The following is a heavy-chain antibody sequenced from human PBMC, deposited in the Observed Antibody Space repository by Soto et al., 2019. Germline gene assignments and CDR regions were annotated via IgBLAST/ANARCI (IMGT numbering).Heavy chain of an antibody. CDR2: ISSSGSTI. CDR1: GFTFSSYE. CDR3: ARDTYCSSTSCPGDY. D-gene: IGHD2-2*01. V-gene: IGHV3-48*03. J-gene: IGHJ4*02. Sequence: GSLGLACSASGFTFSSYEMNGVRQAPGKGLEWVSYISSSGSTIYYADSVKGRFTISRDNAKNSLYLQMNSLRAEDTAVYYCARDTYCSSTSCPGDYWGQGTLVTVSS.